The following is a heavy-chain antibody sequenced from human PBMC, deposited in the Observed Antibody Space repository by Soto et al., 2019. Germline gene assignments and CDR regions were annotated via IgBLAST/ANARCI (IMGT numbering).Heavy chain of an antibody. CDR1: GFTFSSYA. J-gene: IGHJ6*02. CDR3: ARAGCDGGSCYTLVGRRYGMDV. Sequence: QVQLVESGGGVVQPGRSLRLSCAASGFTFSSYAMYWVRQAPGKGLEWVAVISYDGNNKYYADSVKGRFTISRDNSKNTLYVPMNTLRAEDTAVYYCARAGCDGGSCYTLVGRRYGMDVWGQGTTVTVSS. D-gene: IGHD2-15*01. V-gene: IGHV3-30-3*01. CDR2: ISYDGNNK.